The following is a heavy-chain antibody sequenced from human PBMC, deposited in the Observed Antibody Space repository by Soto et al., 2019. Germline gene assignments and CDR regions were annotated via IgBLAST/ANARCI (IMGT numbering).Heavy chain of an antibody. CDR2: ISAYNGNT. CDR1: GYTFTSYG. Sequence: GASVKVSCKASGYTFTSYGISWVRQAPGQGLEWMGWISAYNGNTNYAQKFQGRVTITTDASTSTAYMELRSLRSEDTAVYYCARDRYDILPGATDAFDIWGQGTMVTVSS. CDR3: ARDRYDILPGATDAFDI. D-gene: IGHD3-9*01. V-gene: IGHV1-18*01. J-gene: IGHJ3*02.